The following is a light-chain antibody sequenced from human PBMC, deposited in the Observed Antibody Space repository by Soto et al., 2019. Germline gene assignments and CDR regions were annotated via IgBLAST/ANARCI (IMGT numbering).Light chain of an antibody. CDR1: QSFSSSY. CDR3: QQYVGPRFT. Sequence: EIVLTQSPDTLSLSPGERATLSCRASQSFSSSYLAWYQQRRGQPPRLLIYGTSKRATGIPDRFSGSGFDKDCTLTISRLDPEDSAVYYCQQYVGPRFTFGQGTRLEIK. CDR2: GTS. V-gene: IGKV3-20*01. J-gene: IGKJ5*01.